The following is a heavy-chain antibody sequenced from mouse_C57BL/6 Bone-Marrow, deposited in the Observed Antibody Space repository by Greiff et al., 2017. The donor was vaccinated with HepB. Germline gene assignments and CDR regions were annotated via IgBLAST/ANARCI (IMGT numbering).Heavy chain of an antibody. CDR2: INPSNGGT. CDR1: GYTFTSYW. V-gene: IGHV1-53*01. D-gene: IGHD3-2*02. J-gene: IGHJ3*01. Sequence: VQLQQSGTELVKPGASVKLSCKASGYTFTSYWMHWVKQRPGQGLEWIGNINPSNGGTNYNEKFKSKATLTVDKSSSTAYMQLSSLTSEDSAVYYCARFRQLRLRAWFAYWGQGTLVTVSA. CDR3: ARFRQLRLRAWFAY.